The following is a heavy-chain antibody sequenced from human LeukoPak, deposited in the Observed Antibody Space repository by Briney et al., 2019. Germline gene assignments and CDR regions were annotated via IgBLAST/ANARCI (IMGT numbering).Heavy chain of an antibody. CDR1: GGSISSSSYY. D-gene: IGHD5-24*01. V-gene: IGHV4-39*01. CDR3: ATSITRDGYDDAFDI. J-gene: IGHJ3*02. CDR2: IYYSGST. Sequence: SETLSLTCTVSGGSISSSSYYWGWIRQPPGKGLEWIGSIYYSGSTCYNPSLKSRVTISVDTSKNQFSLKLSSVTAADTAVYYCATSITRDGYDDAFDIWGQGTMVTVSS.